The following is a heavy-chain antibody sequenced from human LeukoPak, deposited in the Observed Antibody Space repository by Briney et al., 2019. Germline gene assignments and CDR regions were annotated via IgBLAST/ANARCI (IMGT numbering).Heavy chain of an antibody. CDR1: GGSISSSSYY. CDR2: IYYSGST. Sequence: SETLSLTCTVSGGSISSSSYYWGWIRQPPGKGLEWIGSIYYSGSTYYNPSLKSRVTISVDTSKNQFSLKLSSVTAADTAVYYCARADPPLFGSSTSCFDYWGQGTLVTVSS. CDR3: ARADPPLFGSSTSCFDY. V-gene: IGHV4-39*01. D-gene: IGHD2-2*01. J-gene: IGHJ4*02.